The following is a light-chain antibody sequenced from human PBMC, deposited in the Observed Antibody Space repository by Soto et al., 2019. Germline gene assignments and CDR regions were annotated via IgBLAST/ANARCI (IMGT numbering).Light chain of an antibody. J-gene: IGKJ5*01. CDR2: YPS. V-gene: IGKV3D-15*01. CDR1: QSVSSN. CDR3: QQYNNWPPIT. Sequence: EIVMTQSPATLSVSPGERVSLSCRASQSVSSNYLAWFQQKPGQAPRLLSSYPSSRATGIPDRFSGSGSGTEFTLTISSLQSEDFAVYYCQQYNNWPPITFGQGTRLEIK.